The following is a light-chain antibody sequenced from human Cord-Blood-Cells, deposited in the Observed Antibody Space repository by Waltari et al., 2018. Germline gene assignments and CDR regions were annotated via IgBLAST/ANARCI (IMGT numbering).Light chain of an antibody. CDR1: SSDVGGYNY. J-gene: IGLJ2*01. V-gene: IGLV2-14*01. CDR3: SSYTSSSVV. Sequence: QSALTQPASVSGSPGQSITISCTGTSSDVGGYNYVSWYQQHPGKAPILMIYEVSNRPSGVSNRFSGSKSGNTDSLTISGLQAEEESDYYCSSYTSSSVVFGGGTKLTVL. CDR2: EVS.